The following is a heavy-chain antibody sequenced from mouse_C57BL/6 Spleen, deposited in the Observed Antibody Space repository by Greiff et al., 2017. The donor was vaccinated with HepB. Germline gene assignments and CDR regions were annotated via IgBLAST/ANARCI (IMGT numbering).Heavy chain of an antibody. Sequence: EVMLVESGGGLVQPGGSMKLSCVASGFTFSNYWMNWVRQSPEKGLEWVAQIRLKSDNYATHYAESVKGRFTISRDDSKSSVYLQMNNLRAEDTGIYYCTGPSTVAWYFDVWGTGTTVTVSS. CDR1: GFTFSNYW. D-gene: IGHD1-1*01. J-gene: IGHJ1*03. V-gene: IGHV6-3*01. CDR2: IRLKSDNYAT. CDR3: TGPSTVAWYFDV.